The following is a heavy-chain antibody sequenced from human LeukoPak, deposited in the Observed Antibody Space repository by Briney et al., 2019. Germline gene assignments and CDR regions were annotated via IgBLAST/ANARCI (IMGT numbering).Heavy chain of an antibody. CDR3: ATDDNSGSDY. D-gene: IGHD3-22*01. V-gene: IGHV3-7*01. CDR2: IKRDGGEK. Sequence: PGGSLRLSCAASGFTFSSYWMSWVRQAPGKGLEWVANIKRDGGEKYYVDSVKGRFTISRDNAKNSLYLQMNSLRAEDTAVYYCATDDNSGSDYWGQGTLVTVSS. CDR1: GFTFSSYW. J-gene: IGHJ4*02.